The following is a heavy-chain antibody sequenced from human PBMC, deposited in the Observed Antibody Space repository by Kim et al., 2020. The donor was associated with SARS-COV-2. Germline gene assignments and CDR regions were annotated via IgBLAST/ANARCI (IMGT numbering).Heavy chain of an antibody. CDR1: GFTFSSYA. V-gene: IGHV3-23*01. CDR2: ISGSGGST. J-gene: IGHJ6*02. CDR3: AKGLDSSGWSNYYYYGMEV. D-gene: IGHD6-19*01. Sequence: GGSLRLSCAASGFTFSSYAMSWVRQAPGKGLEWVSAISGSGGSTYYADSVKGRFTISRDNSKNTLYLQMNSLRAEDTAVYYCAKGLDSSGWSNYYYYGMEVWGQGTTVTVSS.